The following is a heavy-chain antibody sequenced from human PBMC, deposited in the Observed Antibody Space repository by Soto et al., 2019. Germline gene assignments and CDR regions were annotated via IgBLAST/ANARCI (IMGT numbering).Heavy chain of an antibody. V-gene: IGHV1-8*01. D-gene: IGHD3-10*01. CDR3: ARGRMVRGASGLGY. J-gene: IGHJ4*02. Sequence: ASVKVSCKASGYTFTSYDINWVRQATGQGLEWMGWMNPNSGNTGYAQKFQGRVTMTRNTSISTAYMELSSLRSEDTAVYYCARGRMVRGASGLGYWGQGTLVTVSS. CDR1: GYTFTSYD. CDR2: MNPNSGNT.